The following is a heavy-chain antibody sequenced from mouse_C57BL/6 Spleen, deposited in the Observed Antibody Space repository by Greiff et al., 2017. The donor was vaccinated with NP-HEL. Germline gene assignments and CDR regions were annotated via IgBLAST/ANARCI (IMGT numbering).Heavy chain of an antibody. Sequence: QVQLKESGAELVKPGASVKISCKASGYAFSSYWMNWVKQRPGKGLEWIGQIYPGDGDTNYNGKFKGKATLTADKSSSTAYMQLSSPTSEDSAVYFCARSEGFAYWGQGTLVTVSA. J-gene: IGHJ3*01. V-gene: IGHV1-80*01. CDR1: GYAFSSYW. CDR3: ARSEGFAY. CDR2: IYPGDGDT.